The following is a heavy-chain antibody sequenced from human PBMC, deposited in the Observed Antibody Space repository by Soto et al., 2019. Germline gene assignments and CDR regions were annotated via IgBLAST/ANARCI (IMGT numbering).Heavy chain of an antibody. Sequence: PGESLKISCKASGYSFSDYWIGWVRQMPGRGLEWMGIIYPGDSDTRYSASFQGQVTISADKSISSTYLQWSSLRASDTAMYYCARVGVSTRTFAYWGQGTPVTVSS. D-gene: IGHD3-3*01. V-gene: IGHV5-51*01. CDR3: ARVGVSTRTFAY. J-gene: IGHJ4*02. CDR1: GYSFSDYW. CDR2: IYPGDSDT.